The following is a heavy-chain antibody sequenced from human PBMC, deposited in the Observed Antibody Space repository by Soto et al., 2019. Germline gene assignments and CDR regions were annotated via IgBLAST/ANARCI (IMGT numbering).Heavy chain of an antibody. CDR3: ARGLFSGNSVSGGWYYFDY. D-gene: IGHD3-10*01. J-gene: IGHJ4*02. CDR2: INHSGST. V-gene: IGHV4-34*01. CDR1: GGSFTGYS. Sequence: QVQLQQWGAGLLKPSETLSLTCAVYGGSFTGYSWTWIRQPPGKGLEWIGQINHSGSTIYSTSLTSRLTPSVGTSKRQFSLGLSSVTAADTAVYYCARGLFSGNSVSGGWYYFDYWGQGALVTVSS.